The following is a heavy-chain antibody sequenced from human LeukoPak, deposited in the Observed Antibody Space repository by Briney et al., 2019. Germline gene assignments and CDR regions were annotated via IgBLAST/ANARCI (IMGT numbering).Heavy chain of an antibody. Sequence: GGSLRLSCAASGFTFSSYGMHWVGQAPGKGREGWAFIRYDGSNKYYADSVKGRFTISRDNSKNTLYLQMNSLRAEDTAVYYCAKDLEIQLWLQGAFDIWGQGTMVTVSS. CDR3: AKDLEIQLWLQGAFDI. CDR1: GFTFSSYG. D-gene: IGHD5-18*01. V-gene: IGHV3-30*02. CDR2: IRYDGSNK. J-gene: IGHJ3*02.